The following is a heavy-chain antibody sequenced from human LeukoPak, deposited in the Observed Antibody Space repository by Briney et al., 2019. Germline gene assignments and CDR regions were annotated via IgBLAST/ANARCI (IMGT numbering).Heavy chain of an antibody. CDR1: GFTLSNAY. CDR2: IKNKTNGGTT. Sequence: GGSLRLSCAASGFTLSNAYMSWVRQAPGKGLEWVGRIKNKTNGGTTDYAAPVKGRFTISRDDSKNTLYLQMNSLKTEDTAVYYCTTTIVGVTTWFDPWGQGTLVTVSS. D-gene: IGHD1-26*01. V-gene: IGHV3-15*01. CDR3: TTTIVGVTTWFDP. J-gene: IGHJ5*02.